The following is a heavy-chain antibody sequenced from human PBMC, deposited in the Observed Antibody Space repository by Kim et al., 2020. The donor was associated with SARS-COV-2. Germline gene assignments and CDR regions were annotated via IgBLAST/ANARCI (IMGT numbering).Heavy chain of an antibody. CDR3: AREYGSECRFDY. J-gene: IGHJ4*02. Sequence: GGSLRLSCAASGFTFSSYSMNWVRQAPGKGLEWVSSISSSSSYIYYADSVKGRFTISRDNAKNSLYLQMNSLRAEDTAVYYCAREYGSECRFDYWGQGTLVTVSS. CDR2: ISSSSSYI. CDR1: GFTFSSYS. D-gene: IGHD3-10*01. V-gene: IGHV3-21*01.